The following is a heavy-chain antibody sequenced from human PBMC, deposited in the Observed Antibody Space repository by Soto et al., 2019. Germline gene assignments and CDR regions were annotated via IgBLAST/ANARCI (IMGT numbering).Heavy chain of an antibody. CDR1: GFTFSSSA. Sequence: GGSLRLSCAASGFTFSSSAISWVRQAPGKGLEWVSAISGSGGSTYYADSVKGRFTISRDNSKNTLYLQMNSLRAEDTAVYYCAKDLRSFPGSAGYFQHWGQGTLVTVSS. J-gene: IGHJ1*01. CDR2: ISGSGGST. V-gene: IGHV3-23*01. D-gene: IGHD3-10*01. CDR3: AKDLRSFPGSAGYFQH.